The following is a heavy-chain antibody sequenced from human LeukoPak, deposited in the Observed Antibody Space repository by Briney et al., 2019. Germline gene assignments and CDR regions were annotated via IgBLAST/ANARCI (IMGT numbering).Heavy chain of an antibody. CDR2: IKQDGSEK. CDR1: GFTFSSYW. D-gene: IGHD3-22*01. CDR3: AREMSDSSGYYSNYYYYYMDV. Sequence: GGSLRLSCAASGFTFSSYWMSWVRQAPGKGLEWVANIKQDGSEKYYVDSVKGRFTISRDNAKSSLYLQMNSLRAEDTAVYYCAREMSDSSGYYSNYYYYYMDVWGKGTTVTVSS. V-gene: IGHV3-7*01. J-gene: IGHJ6*03.